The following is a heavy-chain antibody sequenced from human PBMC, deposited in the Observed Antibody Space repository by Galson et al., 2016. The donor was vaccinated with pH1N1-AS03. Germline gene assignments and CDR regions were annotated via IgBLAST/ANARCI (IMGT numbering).Heavy chain of an antibody. CDR1: GFSLRSYA. J-gene: IGHJ2*01. CDR3: AKDYTGSNWVYNWYFDF. Sequence: SLRLSCAASGFSLRSYALSWVRQAPGKGLEWVSGISGSGEMTFYADSVKGRFTISRDTSRNTVYLQMNSLSAEDTAVYICAKDYTGSNWVYNWYFDFWGRGTLVTVSS. CDR2: ISGSGEMT. V-gene: IGHV3-23*01. D-gene: IGHD5/OR15-5a*01.